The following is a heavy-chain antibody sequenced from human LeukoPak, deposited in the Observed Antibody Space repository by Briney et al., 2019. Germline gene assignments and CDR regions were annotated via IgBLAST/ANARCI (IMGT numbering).Heavy chain of an antibody. CDR1: GASISSSTYY. D-gene: IGHD6-13*01. Sequence: SETLSLTCTVSGASISSSTYYWGWIRQPPGKGLEWIGCIYYSGSSYYDASLKSRVTMSVDTSRNQFSLKLSSVTAADTAVYYCARGKQPGDWFDPWGQGTLVTVSS. CDR3: ARGKQPGDWFDP. CDR2: IYYSGSS. J-gene: IGHJ5*02. V-gene: IGHV4-39*07.